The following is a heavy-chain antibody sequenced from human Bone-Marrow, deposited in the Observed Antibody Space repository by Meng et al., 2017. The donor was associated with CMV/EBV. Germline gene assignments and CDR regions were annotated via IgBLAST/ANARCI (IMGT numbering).Heavy chain of an antibody. CDR1: GYTFTSYD. CDR2: INPSGGST. J-gene: IGHJ3*02. CDR3: ARDRDNPAIFGVAGGVRAANDAFNI. D-gene: IGHD3-3*01. Sequence: ASVKVSCKASGYTFTSYDINWVRQATGQGLEWMGIINPSGGSTSYAQKFQGRVTMTRDTSTSTVYMELSSLRSEDTAVYYCARDRDNPAIFGVAGGVRAANDAFNIWGRGPMDT. V-gene: IGHV1-46*01.